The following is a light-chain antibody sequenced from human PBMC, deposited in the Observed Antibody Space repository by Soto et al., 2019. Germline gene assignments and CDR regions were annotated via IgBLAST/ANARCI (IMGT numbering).Light chain of an antibody. CDR2: GAS. CDR3: QQYDNSPIT. J-gene: IGKJ5*01. V-gene: IGKV3-20*01. CDR1: QSVSSGY. Sequence: ERVMTQSPATLSVSPVERATLSCRASQSVSSGYLAWYQQKPGQAPRLLIYGASNRATGIPDRFSGSGSGTDFTLTISRLEPEDFAVYYCQQYDNSPITFGQGTRLEIK.